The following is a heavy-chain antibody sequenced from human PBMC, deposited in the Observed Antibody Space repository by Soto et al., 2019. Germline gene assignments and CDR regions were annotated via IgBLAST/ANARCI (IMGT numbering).Heavy chain of an antibody. CDR1: GFIFNNYG. V-gene: IGHV3-48*04. Sequence: SLRLSCAASGFIFNNYGMDWVRQRPGKGLEWIAFIGGSINKIAYADSVKGRFTISRDNAKNSLYLQMNSLRAEDTALYYCEAHYYDSSGYFFDYWGQGTLVTVSS. D-gene: IGHD3-22*01. CDR3: EAHYYDSSGYFFDY. CDR2: IGGSINKI. J-gene: IGHJ4*02.